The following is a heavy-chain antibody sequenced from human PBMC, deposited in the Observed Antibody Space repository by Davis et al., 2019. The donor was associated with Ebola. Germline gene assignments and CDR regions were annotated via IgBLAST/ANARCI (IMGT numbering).Heavy chain of an antibody. CDR2: ISGSGGST. V-gene: IGHV3-23*01. CDR1: GFTFSSYA. Sequence: GESLKISCAASGFTFSSYAMSWVRQAPGKGLEWVSAISGSGGSTYYADSVKGRFTISRDNSKNTLYLQMNSLRAEDTAVYYCAKGVGEDNWFDPWGQGTLVTVSS. CDR3: AKGVGEDNWFDP. J-gene: IGHJ5*02. D-gene: IGHD3-16*01.